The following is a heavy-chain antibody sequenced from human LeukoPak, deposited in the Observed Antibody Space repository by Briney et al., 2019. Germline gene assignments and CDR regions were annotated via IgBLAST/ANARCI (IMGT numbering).Heavy chain of an antibody. CDR1: GFTFSRFW. CDR2: INGEGSET. D-gene: IGHD3-16*01. J-gene: IGHJ4*02. V-gene: IGHV3-74*03. Sequence: GGSLRLSCAASGFTFSRFWIYWVRHAPGQGRVWVSRINGEGSETMYADSVKGRFTISRDNAKNTLYLQMNSLRAEDTAVYYCARVRMGDDFNPFDYWGQGTLVTVSS. CDR3: ARVRMGDDFNPFDY.